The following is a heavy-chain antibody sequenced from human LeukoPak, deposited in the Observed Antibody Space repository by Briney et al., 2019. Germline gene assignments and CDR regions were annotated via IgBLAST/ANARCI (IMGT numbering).Heavy chain of an antibody. CDR1: GFTFSSYA. D-gene: IGHD3-3*01. CDR2: ISSSSSTI. CDR3: AIDPVAFGADYGMDV. J-gene: IGHJ6*02. Sequence: GGSLRLSCAASGFTFSSYAMSWVRQAPGKGLEWVSYISSSSSTIYYADSVKGRFTISRDNAKNSLYLQMNSLRAEDTAVYYCAIDPVAFGADYGMDVWGQGTTVTVSS. V-gene: IGHV3-48*01.